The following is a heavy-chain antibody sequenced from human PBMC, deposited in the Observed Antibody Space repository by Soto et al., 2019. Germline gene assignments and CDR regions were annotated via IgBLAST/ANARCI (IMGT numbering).Heavy chain of an antibody. V-gene: IGHV3-23*01. CDR2: ISGSGGST. D-gene: IGHD1-1*01. J-gene: IGHJ2*01. Sequence: PGGSLRLSCAASGFTFSSYAMSWVRQAPGKGLEWVSAISGSGGSTYYADSVKGRFTISRDNSKNTLYLQMNSLRAEDTAVYYCAKGPTVISSLGYFDLWGRGTLVTVSS. CDR1: GFTFSSYA. CDR3: AKGPTVISSLGYFDL.